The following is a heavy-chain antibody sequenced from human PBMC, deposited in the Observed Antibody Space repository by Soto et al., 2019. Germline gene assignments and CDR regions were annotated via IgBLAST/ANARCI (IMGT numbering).Heavy chain of an antibody. CDR3: AKADPEGRVVITTGYHFDY. J-gene: IGHJ4*02. D-gene: IGHD3-22*01. CDR1: GFTFSSYA. V-gene: IGHV3-23*01. Sequence: GGSLRLSCAASGFTFSSYAMSWVRQAPGKGLEWVSAISGSGGSTYYADSVKGRFTISRDNSKNTLYLQMNSLRAEDTAVYYCAKADPEGRVVITTGYHFDYWGQGTLVTVSS. CDR2: ISGSGGST.